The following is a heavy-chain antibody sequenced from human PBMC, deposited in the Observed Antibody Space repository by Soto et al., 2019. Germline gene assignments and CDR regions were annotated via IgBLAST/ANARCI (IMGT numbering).Heavy chain of an antibody. CDR3: ARDRTGAAYFDY. CDR2: INPAGDTT. D-gene: IGHD1-26*01. J-gene: IGHJ4*02. V-gene: IGHV1-46*03. Sequence: QVQLVQSGAEVKKPGTSVKVSCKASGFTVTNYYVHWLRLAPGQGPEWMGLINPAGDTTSFAPKFRGRVTVTRHTSTSTIYMEMRGLRSDDTAFYYCARDRTGAAYFDYWGQGTLVTVS. CDR1: GFTVTNYY.